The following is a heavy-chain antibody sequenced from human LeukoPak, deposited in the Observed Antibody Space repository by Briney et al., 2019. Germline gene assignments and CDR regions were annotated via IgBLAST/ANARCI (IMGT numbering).Heavy chain of an antibody. J-gene: IGHJ5*02. CDR1: GGSFSGYY. D-gene: IGHD1-14*01. CDR2: IFYTGST. Sequence: SETLSLTCAVYGGSFSGYYWGWIRQPPGKGLEWIGTIFYTGSTYYNSSLKSRVTISVDTSKNQFSLKLSSVTAADTAVYYCARQWGAPGWFDPWGQGTLVTVSS. CDR3: ARQWGAPGWFDP. V-gene: IGHV4-34*12.